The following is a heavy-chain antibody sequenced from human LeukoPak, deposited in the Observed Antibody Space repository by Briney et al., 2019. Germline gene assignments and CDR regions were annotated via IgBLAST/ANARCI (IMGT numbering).Heavy chain of an antibody. J-gene: IGHJ5*02. D-gene: IGHD3-10*01. Sequence: AASVKVSCKASGYTFTSYGISWVRQAPGQGLEWMGWISAYNGNTNYAQKLQGRVTMTTDTSTSTAYMELRRLRSDDTAVYYCARDQNYYGSGSYYISHWFDPWGQGTLVTVSS. CDR3: ARDQNYYGSGSYYISHWFDP. CDR1: GYTFTSYG. CDR2: ISAYNGNT. V-gene: IGHV1-18*01.